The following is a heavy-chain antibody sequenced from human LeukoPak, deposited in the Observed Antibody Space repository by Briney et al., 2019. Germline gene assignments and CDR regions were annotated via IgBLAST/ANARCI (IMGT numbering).Heavy chain of an antibody. CDR3: ARDLGRYSSGWFY. D-gene: IGHD6-19*01. Sequence: GASVKVSCKASGYTFTSYAMHWVRQAPGQGLEWMGWINPNSGGTNYAQKFQGRVTMTRDTSISTAYMELSRLRSDDTAVYYCARDLGRYSSGWFYWGQGTLVTVSS. CDR1: GYTFTSYA. V-gene: IGHV1-2*02. J-gene: IGHJ4*02. CDR2: INPNSGGT.